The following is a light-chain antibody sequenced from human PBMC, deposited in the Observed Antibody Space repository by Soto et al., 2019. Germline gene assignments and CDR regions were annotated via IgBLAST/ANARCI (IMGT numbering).Light chain of an antibody. J-gene: IGKJ5*01. CDR3: QQYNSWPIT. CDR2: DAS. V-gene: IGKV3-15*01. Sequence: EIVLTQSPAILSVSPGERATLSCRASQSISRSLAWYQQKPGQAPRLLISDASTRATGIPARFTGSGSGTEFTLTISSLQSEDFAVYYCQQYNSWPITFGQGTRLEIK. CDR1: QSISRS.